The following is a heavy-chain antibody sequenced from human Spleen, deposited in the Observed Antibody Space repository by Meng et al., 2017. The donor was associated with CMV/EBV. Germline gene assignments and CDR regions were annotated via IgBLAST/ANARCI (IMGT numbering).Heavy chain of an antibody. J-gene: IGHJ4*02. CDR3: GRDQGQQLINH. D-gene: IGHD6-13*01. CDR2: VYHRGDT. V-gene: IGHV4-4*03. CDR1: GDAMSSDIW. Sequence: QVQVKESGPGVVKAQGTLSLSCSVSGDAMSSDIWWSWARRPTGKGLEWIGEVYHRGDTNYNPSLKSRVVISVDRSKNQFSLNLSSVTAADTAVYYCGRDQGQQLINHWGQGTLVTVSS.